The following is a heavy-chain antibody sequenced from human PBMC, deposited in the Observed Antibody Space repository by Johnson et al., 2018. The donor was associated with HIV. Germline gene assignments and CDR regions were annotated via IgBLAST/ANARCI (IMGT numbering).Heavy chain of an antibody. D-gene: IGHD5-18*01. CDR2: VYSGGST. J-gene: IGHJ3*02. CDR1: GFTVSSNY. Sequence: VQLVESGGGVVRPGGSLRLSCAASGFTVSSNYMSWVRQAPGKGLEWVSVVYSGGSTYYADSVKGRFTISRDNSKNTLYLQMNSLRVEDTAVYYCAKAYTYGAFDIWGQGTMVTVSS. V-gene: IGHV3-66*01. CDR3: AKAYTYGAFDI.